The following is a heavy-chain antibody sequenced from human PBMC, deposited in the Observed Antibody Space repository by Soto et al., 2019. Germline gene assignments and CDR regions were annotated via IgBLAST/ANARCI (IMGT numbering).Heavy chain of an antibody. D-gene: IGHD6-13*01. CDR3: ATRAAAGLTDY. V-gene: IGHV1-69*13. CDR2: IIPIFGTE. CDR1: GGSLSGYP. J-gene: IGHJ4*02. Sequence: XVKLFCKAFGGSLSGYPVSGVRPAPGQGLEWMGGIIPIFGTENYAQKFQGRVTITADESTSTAYMELSSLRSEDTAVYYCATRAAAGLTDYWGQRTLVTVSS.